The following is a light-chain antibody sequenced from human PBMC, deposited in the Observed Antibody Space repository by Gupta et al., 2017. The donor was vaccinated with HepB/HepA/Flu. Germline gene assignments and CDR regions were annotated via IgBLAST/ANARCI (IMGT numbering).Light chain of an antibody. CDR2: WAS. V-gene: IGKV4-1*01. J-gene: IGKJ1*01. CDR1: QSVLYSSDNNNY. CDR3: QQYHTIPWT. Sequence: DIVMTQSPASLAVSLGERATIKCKSSQSVLYSSDNNNYLSWYQQKPGQPPKLLIYWASAREYGVPDRFSASGSGTDFTLTISSLQAEDVAVYYCQQYHTIPWTFGQGTKVEIK.